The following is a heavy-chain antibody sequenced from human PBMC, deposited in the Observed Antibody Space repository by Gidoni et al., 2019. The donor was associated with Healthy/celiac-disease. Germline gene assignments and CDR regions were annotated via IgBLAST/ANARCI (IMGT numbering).Heavy chain of an antibody. CDR2: ISYNGGNE. V-gene: IGHV3-30*03. J-gene: IGHJ4*02. CDR1: GFTFGSYG. Sequence: QVQLVESGGGWVPPGRSLGLSCAPSGFTFGSYGMHWVRQAPGKGLEGVAVISYNGGNEYYADSVKGRFTISRDNSKNTLYLQMNSLRAEDTAVYYYARESMISSWGAFDYWGQGTLVTVSS. D-gene: IGHD3-16*01. CDR3: ARESMISSWGAFDY.